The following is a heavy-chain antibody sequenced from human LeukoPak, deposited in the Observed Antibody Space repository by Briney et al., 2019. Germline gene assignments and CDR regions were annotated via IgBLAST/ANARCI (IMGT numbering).Heavy chain of an antibody. D-gene: IGHD3-16*01. CDR3: AKGEGGLNYKFDY. V-gene: IGHV3-43*02. J-gene: IGHJ4*02. CDR2: ISGDGGST. Sequence: SGGSLRLSCAASGLTFDDYAMHWVRQAPGKGLEWVSLISGDGGSTYYADSVKCRFTISRDNSKNSLYLQMNSLRTEDTALYYCAKGEGGLNYKFDYWGQGTLVTVSS. CDR1: GLTFDDYA.